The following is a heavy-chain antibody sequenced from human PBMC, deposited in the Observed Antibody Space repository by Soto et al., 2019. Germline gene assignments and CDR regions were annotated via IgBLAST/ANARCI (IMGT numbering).Heavy chain of an antibody. V-gene: IGHV4-59*01. CDR3: ASDAGIAVAGRRPGSTPYYMDV. CDR1: GGSISSYY. Sequence: ASETLSLTCTVSGGSISSYYWSWIRQPPGKGLEWIGYIYYSGSTNYNPSLKSRVTISVDTSKNQFSLKLSSVTAADTAVYYCASDAGIAVAGRRPGSTPYYMDVWAKGPRSPSP. D-gene: IGHD6-19*01. J-gene: IGHJ6*03. CDR2: IYYSGST.